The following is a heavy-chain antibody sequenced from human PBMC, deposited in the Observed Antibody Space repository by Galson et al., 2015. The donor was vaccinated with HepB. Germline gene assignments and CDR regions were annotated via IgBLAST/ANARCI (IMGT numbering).Heavy chain of an antibody. CDR3: TTDRAYYDSSGYLDFDY. Sequence: SLRLSCAASGFTFSNAWLNWVRQAPGKGLEWVGRIKSKTDGGTTDYAAPVKGRFTISRDDSKNTLYLQMNSLKTEDTAVYYCTTDRAYYDSSGYLDFDYWGQGTLVTVSS. CDR1: GFTFSNAW. V-gene: IGHV3-15*07. CDR2: IKSKTDGGTT. J-gene: IGHJ4*02. D-gene: IGHD3-22*01.